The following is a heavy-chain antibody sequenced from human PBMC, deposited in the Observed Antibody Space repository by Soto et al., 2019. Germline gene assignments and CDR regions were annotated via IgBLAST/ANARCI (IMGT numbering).Heavy chain of an antibody. J-gene: IGHJ5*02. CDR2: IYYSGST. V-gene: IGHV4-39*01. CDR3: ARIKIVVVPAAMEFWFDP. CDR1: GGSISSSSYY. D-gene: IGHD2-2*01. Sequence: QLQLQESGPGLVKPSETLSLTCTVSGGSISSSSYYWGWIRQPPGKGLEWIGSIYYSGSTYYNPSLKSRVTISVDTCKNQFSLKLSSVTAADTAVYYCARIKIVVVPAAMEFWFDPWGQGTLVTVSS.